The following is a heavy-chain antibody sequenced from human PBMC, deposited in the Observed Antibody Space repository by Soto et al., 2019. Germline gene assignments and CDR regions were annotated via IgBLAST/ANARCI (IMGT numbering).Heavy chain of an antibody. V-gene: IGHV4-34*01. CDR2: INHSGST. J-gene: IGHJ6*03. Sequence: SETVSLTFALYRGSSIPYYWSWFRLPSEYGMTCIGEINHSGSTNYNPSLKSRVTISVDTSKNQFSLKLSSVTAADTAVYYCARGRGGQHYDILTGYYRLYYYYYMDVWGKGTTVT. D-gene: IGHD3-9*01. CDR1: RGSSIPYY. CDR3: ARGRGGQHYDILTGYYRLYYYYYMDV.